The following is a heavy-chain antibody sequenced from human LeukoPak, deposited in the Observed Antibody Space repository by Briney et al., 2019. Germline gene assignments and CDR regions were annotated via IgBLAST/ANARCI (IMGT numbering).Heavy chain of an antibody. CDR1: GYTFTSYY. CDR2: INPTGGST. J-gene: IGHJ4*02. CDR3: ARDWTSSLDY. Sequence: ASVKVSCKASGYTFTSYYMHWVRQAPGQGLEWMGIINPTGGSTDYAQKFQGRVTITRDTSTSTVYLELSSLRSEDTAVYYCARDWTSSLDYWGQGTLVTVPS. D-gene: IGHD3/OR15-3a*01. V-gene: IGHV1-46*01.